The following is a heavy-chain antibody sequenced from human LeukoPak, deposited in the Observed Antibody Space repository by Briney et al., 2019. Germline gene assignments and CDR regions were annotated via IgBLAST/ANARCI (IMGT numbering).Heavy chain of an antibody. J-gene: IGHJ5*02. D-gene: IGHD3-22*01. CDR1: GASISSGSYY. CDR2: INTSGST. CDR3: ARGITMNNWFDP. Sequence: PSPTLSLTCTVAGASISSGSYYWGWIRQPAGKGLQWIGRINTSGSTNYNPSLKSRVTISVDTSKTQFSLKLSSVTAADTAVYYCARGITMNNWFDPWGQGTLVTVSS. V-gene: IGHV4-61*02.